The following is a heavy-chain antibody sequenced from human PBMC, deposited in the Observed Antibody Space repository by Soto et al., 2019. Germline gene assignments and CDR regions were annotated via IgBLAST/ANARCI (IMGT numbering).Heavy chain of an antibody. CDR2: IYHSGST. J-gene: IGHJ5*02. Sequence: SETLSLTCAVSSGSISSSNWWSWVRQPPGKGLEWIGEIYHSGSTNYNPSLKSRVTISVDKSKNQFSLKLSSVTAADTAVYYCARGTAAGMAYNWFDPWGQGTLVTVSS. CDR1: SGSISSSNW. CDR3: ARGTAAGMAYNWFDP. D-gene: IGHD6-13*01. V-gene: IGHV4-4*02.